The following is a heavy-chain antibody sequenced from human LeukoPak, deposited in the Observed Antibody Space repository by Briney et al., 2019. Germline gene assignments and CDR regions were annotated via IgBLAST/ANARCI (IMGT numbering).Heavy chain of an antibody. CDR2: IYTSGST. D-gene: IGHD5-18*01. CDR3: ARDPTAMAPHYYYYGMDV. Sequence: PSQTLSLTCTVSGGSLSSGSYYWSWIRQPAGKGLEWIGRIYTSGSTNYNPSLKSRVTISVDTSKNQFSLKLSSVTAADTAVYYCARDPTAMAPHYYYYGMDVWGQGTTVTVSS. J-gene: IGHJ6*02. V-gene: IGHV4-61*02. CDR1: GGSLSSGSYY.